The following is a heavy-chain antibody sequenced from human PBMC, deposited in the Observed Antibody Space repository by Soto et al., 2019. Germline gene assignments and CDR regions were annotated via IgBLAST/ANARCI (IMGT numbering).Heavy chain of an antibody. CDR1: VGSFSGYY. D-gene: IGHD3-3*01. CDR3: TRVPMESGDYFGVY. J-gene: IGHJ4*02. V-gene: IGHV4-34*01. CDR2: INHSGST. Sequence: SETLSLTCTVSVGSFSGYYWSWIRQPPGKGLEWIGEINHSGSTNYNPSLKSRVTISVDTSKNQFSLKLSSVTAADTAVYYCTRVPMESGDYFGVYWGQGTLVTVSS.